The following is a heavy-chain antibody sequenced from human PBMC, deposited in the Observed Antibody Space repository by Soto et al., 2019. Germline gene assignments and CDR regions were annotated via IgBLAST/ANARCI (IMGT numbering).Heavy chain of an antibody. D-gene: IGHD3-10*01. V-gene: IGHV4-59*01. J-gene: IGHJ4*02. CDR1: GGSISSYY. CDR3: ARLWFGELYGDI. Sequence: QVQLQESGPGLVKPSETLSLTCTVSGGSISSYYWSWIRQPPGKGLEWIGYIYYSGSTNYNPSLKGQVTISVDPSKNQFSLKLSSVTAADTAVYYCARLWFGELYGDIWGQGTLVTVSS. CDR2: IYYSGST.